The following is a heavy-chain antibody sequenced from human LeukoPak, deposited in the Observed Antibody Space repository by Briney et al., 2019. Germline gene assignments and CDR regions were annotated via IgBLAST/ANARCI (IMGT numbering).Heavy chain of an antibody. Sequence: PGGSLRLSCATSGFTFGYYEMNWVRQAPGKGLEWVSYIKSSGSSIYYADSVKGRFTISRDNAKNSLYLQMNSLRPEDTAIYYCARGPSGYHNTGGQGTLVTVSS. D-gene: IGHD5-12*01. CDR1: GFTFGYYE. CDR3: ARGPSGYHNT. CDR2: IKSSGSSI. J-gene: IGHJ4*02. V-gene: IGHV3-48*03.